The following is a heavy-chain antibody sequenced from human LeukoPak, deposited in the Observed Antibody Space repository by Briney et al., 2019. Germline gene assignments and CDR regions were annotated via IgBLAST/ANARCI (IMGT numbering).Heavy chain of an antibody. V-gene: IGHV3-48*04. J-gene: IGHJ4*02. CDR3: ARDFWSGYYTED. D-gene: IGHD3-3*01. Sequence: AGGSLRLSCEFSGIIFSTYAMNWVRQAPGKGLKWISYIGGSSSGSTSIIHYADSVKGRFTISRDNAKNSLHLQMDSLSAEDTAVYYCARDFWSGYYTEDWGQGALVIVSS. CDR1: GIIFSTYA. CDR2: IGGSSSGSTSII.